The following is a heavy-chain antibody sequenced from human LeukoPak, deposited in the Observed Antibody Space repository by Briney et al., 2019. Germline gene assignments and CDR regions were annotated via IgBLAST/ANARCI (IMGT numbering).Heavy chain of an antibody. D-gene: IGHD3-22*01. Sequence: PGGSLRLSCAASGFTFSNYDMNWVRQTPGKGLEWVSTISGTDDSTYYADSVKGRFTISRDNSKNTLYLQMDSLRAEDTAVYHCARDRAVGYYDSGGHVIFDYWGQGTLVTVSS. J-gene: IGHJ4*02. CDR3: ARDRAVGYYDSGGHVIFDY. V-gene: IGHV3-23*01. CDR2: ISGTDDST. CDR1: GFTFSNYD.